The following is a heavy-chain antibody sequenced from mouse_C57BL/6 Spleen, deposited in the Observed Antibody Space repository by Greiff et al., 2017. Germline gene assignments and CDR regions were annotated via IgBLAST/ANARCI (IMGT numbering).Heavy chain of an antibody. D-gene: IGHD1-1*02. V-gene: IGHV3-6*01. CDR3: AGRNYGYAMDY. Sequence: EVQLKEPGPGLVKPSQSLSLTCSVTGYSFTSCYYWNWIRQLPRNQLGLMGFISSDSSNNYNPSFKNQISLTPDTSKNHFFLKMISVTTEDTATYYCAGRNYGYAMDYWGQGTTVTVSS. CDR1: GYSFTSCYY. CDR2: ISSDSSN. J-gene: IGHJ4*01.